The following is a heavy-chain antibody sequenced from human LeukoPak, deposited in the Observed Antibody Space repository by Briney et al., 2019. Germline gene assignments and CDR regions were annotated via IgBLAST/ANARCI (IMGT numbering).Heavy chain of an antibody. Sequence: ASVKVSCKASDYTFTSYGISWVRQAPGQGLEWMGWISAYNGNTNYAQKFQGRVTMTRDTSISTAYMELSRLRSDDTAVYYCARVSSSWHYYFDYWGQGTLVTVSS. CDR3: ARVSSSWHYYFDY. CDR1: DYTFTSYG. J-gene: IGHJ4*02. V-gene: IGHV1-18*01. CDR2: ISAYNGNT. D-gene: IGHD6-13*01.